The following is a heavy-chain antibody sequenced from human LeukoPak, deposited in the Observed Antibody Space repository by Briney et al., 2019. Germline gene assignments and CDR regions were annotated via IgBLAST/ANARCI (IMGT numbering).Heavy chain of an antibody. CDR3: ARDRTGRNTAQDGY. CDR1: GYSISSGYY. J-gene: IGHJ4*02. V-gene: IGHV4-38-2*02. Sequence: SETLSLTCTVSGYSISSGYYWGWIRQPPGRGLEWIGSIYYTGGTLYNPSLKSRVSMSVDTSTNQFSLKLTSVTAADTAVYYCARDRTGRNTAQDGYWGQGTLVTVSS. D-gene: IGHD5-18*01. CDR2: IYYTGGT.